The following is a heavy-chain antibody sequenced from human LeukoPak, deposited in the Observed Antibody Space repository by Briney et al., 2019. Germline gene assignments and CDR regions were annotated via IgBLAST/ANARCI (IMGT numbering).Heavy chain of an antibody. CDR3: ARNYGSGSYPRFNWFDP. Sequence: TSETLSLTCTVSGGSISSYYWSWIRQPPGKGLEWIGYIYYSGSTNYNPSLKSRVTISVDTSKNQFSLKLSSVTAADTAVYYCARNYGSGSYPRFNWFDPWGQGTLVTVSS. CDR2: IYYSGST. V-gene: IGHV4-59*08. J-gene: IGHJ5*02. CDR1: GGSISSYY. D-gene: IGHD3-10*01.